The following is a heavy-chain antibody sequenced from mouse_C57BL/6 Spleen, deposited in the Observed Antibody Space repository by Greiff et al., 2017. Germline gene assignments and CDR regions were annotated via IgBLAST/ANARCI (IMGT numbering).Heavy chain of an antibody. CDR1: GFSLTSYG. V-gene: IGHV2-2*01. J-gene: IGHJ4*01. Sequence: VQLQQSGPGLVQPSQSLSISCTASGFSLTSYGVHWVRQSPGQGLEWLGVIWSGGSTDYNAAIISRLGISTDNSNSKVIYIKISLLAADTATYSCSSDRGSYYLYDLDYWGTGTTVTVSS. D-gene: IGHD2-12*01. CDR3: SSDRGSYYLYDLDY. CDR2: IWSGGST.